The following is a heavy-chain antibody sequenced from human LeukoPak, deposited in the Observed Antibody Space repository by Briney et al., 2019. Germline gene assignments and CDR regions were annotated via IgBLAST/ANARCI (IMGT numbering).Heavy chain of an antibody. Sequence: HPGGSLRLSCAASGFTFSSYAMHWVRQAPGMGLVYVSAISSHGGSTYYANSVKGRFTISRDNSRNTLYLQMGSLRAEDMAVYYCARGTEDYYGSGLDYWGQGTLLTVSS. J-gene: IGHJ4*02. CDR3: ARGTEDYYGSGLDY. CDR1: GFTFSSYA. CDR2: ISSHGGST. V-gene: IGHV3-64*01. D-gene: IGHD3-10*01.